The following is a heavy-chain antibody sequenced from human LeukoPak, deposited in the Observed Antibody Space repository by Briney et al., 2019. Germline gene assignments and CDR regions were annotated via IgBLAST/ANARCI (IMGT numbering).Heavy chain of an antibody. CDR3: PTHLTGTYYYYGMDV. D-gene: IGHD3-9*01. CDR1: GYTFNGYY. J-gene: IGHJ6*02. Sequence: ASVKVSCKASGYTFNGYYMHWVRQAPGQGLEWMGWINPNSGGTNYAQKFQGRVTMTRDTSISTAYMELSRLRSGDTAVYYCPTHLTGTYYYYGMDVWGQRCTVTDSS. CDR2: INPNSGGT. V-gene: IGHV1-2*02.